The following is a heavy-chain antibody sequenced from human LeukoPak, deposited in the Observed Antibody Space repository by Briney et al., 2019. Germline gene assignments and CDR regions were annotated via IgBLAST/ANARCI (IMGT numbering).Heavy chain of an antibody. CDR3: TGGASYYDY. D-gene: IGHD3-10*01. V-gene: IGHV3-53*01. CDR2: IHPGDNT. Sequence: GGSLRLSCAASGFTVNNNYMNWVRQAPGKGLEWVSGIHPGDNTYYADSVKGRFTISRDNSKNTLYLQMNSLRAEDTAVYYCTGGASYYDYWGQGTLVTVSS. J-gene: IGHJ4*02. CDR1: GFTVNNNY.